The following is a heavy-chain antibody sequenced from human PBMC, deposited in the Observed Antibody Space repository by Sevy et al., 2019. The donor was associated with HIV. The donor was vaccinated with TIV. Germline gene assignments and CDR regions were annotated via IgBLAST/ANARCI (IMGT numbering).Heavy chain of an antibody. CDR3: AKALNPALESMIEVIFRSLKGFDV. J-gene: IGHJ3*01. CDR1: GFTFNTHA. Sequence: GESLKISCAASGFTFNTHAMNWVRQAPGKGLEWVSVISGIGSSTYYVDSVKGRFTISRDNSKNTLYLQMNSLRADDTAVYYCAKALNPALESMIEVIFRSLKGFDVWGQGTMVTVSS. V-gene: IGHV3-23*01. D-gene: IGHD3-22*01. CDR2: ISGIGSST.